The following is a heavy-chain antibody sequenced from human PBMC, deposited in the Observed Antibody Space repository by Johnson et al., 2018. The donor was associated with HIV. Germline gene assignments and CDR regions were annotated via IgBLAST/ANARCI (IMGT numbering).Heavy chain of an antibody. CDR3: ARSRYDSSGYGI. CDR2: ISYDGSNK. V-gene: IGHV3-30*14. CDR1: GFTVSTNY. J-gene: IGHJ3*02. Sequence: VQLVESGGGLVQPGGSLRLSCAASGFTVSTNYMGWVRQAPGQGLEWVAVISYDGSNKYYADSVKGRFTISRDNSKNTLYLQMNSLRAEDTAVYYCARSRYDSSGYGIWGQGTMVTVSS. D-gene: IGHD3-22*01.